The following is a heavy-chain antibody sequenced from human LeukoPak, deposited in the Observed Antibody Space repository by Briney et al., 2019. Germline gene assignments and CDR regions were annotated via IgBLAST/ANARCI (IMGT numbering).Heavy chain of an antibody. J-gene: IGHJ6*03. V-gene: IGHV3-23*01. CDR3: AKATQRYCSSTSRVYYYYMDV. D-gene: IGHD2-2*01. CDR1: GFTFSSYA. Sequence: PGGSLRLSCAASGFTFSSYAMSWVRQAPGKGLEWVSAISGSGGSTYYADSVKGRFTISRDNSKNTLYLQMNSLRAEDTAVYYCAKATQRYCSSTSRVYYYYMDVWDKGTTVTVSS. CDR2: ISGSGGST.